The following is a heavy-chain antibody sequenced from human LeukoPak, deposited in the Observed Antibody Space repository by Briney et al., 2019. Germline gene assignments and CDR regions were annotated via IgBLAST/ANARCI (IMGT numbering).Heavy chain of an antibody. CDR3: ARDRPYPYYYDPTVPHLTHSPLDY. V-gene: IGHV1-46*01. D-gene: IGHD3-22*01. CDR1: GYTFTSYY. J-gene: IGHJ4*02. CDR2: INPSGGST. Sequence: ASVKVSCKASGYTFTSYYMHWVRQAPGQGLEWMGIINPSGGSTSYAQKFQGRVTMTRDTSTSTVYMELSSLRSEDTAVYYCARDRPYPYYYDPTVPHLTHSPLDYWGQGTLVTVSS.